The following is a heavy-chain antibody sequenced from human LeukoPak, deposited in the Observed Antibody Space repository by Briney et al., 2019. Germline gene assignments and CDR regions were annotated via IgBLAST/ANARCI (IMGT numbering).Heavy chain of an antibody. CDR3: ARGSVRYDFWSGYSPDAFDI. Sequence: SETLSLTCTVSGGSISSYYWSWIRQPPGRELEWIGYIYYSGSTNYNPSLKSRVTISVDTSKNQFSLKLSSVTAADTAVYYCARGSVRYDFWSGYSPDAFDIWGQGTMVTVSS. CDR1: GGSISSYY. CDR2: IYYSGST. V-gene: IGHV4-59*01. J-gene: IGHJ3*02. D-gene: IGHD3-3*01.